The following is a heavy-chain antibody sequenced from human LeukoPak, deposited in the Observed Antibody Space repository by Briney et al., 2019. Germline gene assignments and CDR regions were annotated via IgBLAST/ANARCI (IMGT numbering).Heavy chain of an antibody. D-gene: IGHD5-18*01. CDR1: GGSISSGGYS. J-gene: IGHJ5*02. CDR2: IYHSGSA. Sequence: SQTLSLTSAVSGGSISSGGYSWSWIRQPPGKGLEWIGYIYHSGSAYYNPSLKSRVTISVDTSKNQFSLKLSSVTAADTAVYYCARGGYSYGSVWFDPWGQGTLVTVSS. V-gene: IGHV4-30-2*01. CDR3: ARGGYSYGSVWFDP.